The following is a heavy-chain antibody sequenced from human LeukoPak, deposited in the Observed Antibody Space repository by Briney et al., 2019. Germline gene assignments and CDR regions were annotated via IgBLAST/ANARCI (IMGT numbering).Heavy chain of an antibody. J-gene: IGHJ4*02. CDR3: ARAASRDGYNDY. CDR2: ISAYNGNT. D-gene: IGHD5-24*01. Sequence: GASVTVSRKASGYAFTSYGISWVRQAPGQGLEWMGWISAYNGNTNYAQKLQGRVTMTTDTSTSTAYMELRSLRSDDTAVYYCARAASRDGYNDYWGQGTLVTVSS. CDR1: GYAFTSYG. V-gene: IGHV1-18*01.